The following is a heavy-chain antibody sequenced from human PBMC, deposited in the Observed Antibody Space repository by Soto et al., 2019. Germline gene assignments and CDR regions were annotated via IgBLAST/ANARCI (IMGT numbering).Heavy chain of an antibody. Sequence: QVQLQESGPGLVRPSETLSLTCTVSGAYLSTAYWSWIRQPPGKRTEWFGYIFNIGSTNQNPSLKSRVIISMDTSRNQFSLRLRSVTAADTAVYYCARTEYYKTGHEYGGPGPLLTVSS. J-gene: IGHJ4*02. V-gene: IGHV4-59*01. CDR2: IFNIGST. CDR1: GAYLSTAY. D-gene: IGHD3-10*01. CDR3: ARTEYYKTGHEY.